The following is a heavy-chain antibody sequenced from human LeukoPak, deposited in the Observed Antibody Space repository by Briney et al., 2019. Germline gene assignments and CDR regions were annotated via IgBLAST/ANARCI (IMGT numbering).Heavy chain of an antibody. CDR3: TKSRARGMWSGLDY. D-gene: IGHD3-3*01. V-gene: IGHV3-23*01. J-gene: IGHJ4*02. Sequence: GGSLRLSCVASGFTFSSYSMNWVRQAPGKGLEWVSSMSASGTSTYYADSVKGRFTISRDDSKTTLYLQMNSLRAEDTALYYCTKSRARGMWSGLDYWAQGTLVTVSS. CDR1: GFTFSSYS. CDR2: MSASGTST.